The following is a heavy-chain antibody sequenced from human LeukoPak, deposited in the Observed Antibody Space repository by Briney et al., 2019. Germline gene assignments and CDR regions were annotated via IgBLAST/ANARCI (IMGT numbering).Heavy chain of an antibody. CDR1: GGTFSSYA. J-gene: IGHJ4*02. CDR2: IIPIFGTA. D-gene: IGHD3-3*01. CDR3: ARALSSQNYDFWSGYPYYFDY. V-gene: IGHV1-69*05. Sequence: GASVKVSCKASGGTFSSYAISWVRQAPGQGLEWMGGIIPIFGTANYAQKFQGRVTITTDESTSTAYMELNSLRAEDTAVYYCARALSSQNYDFWSGYPYYFDYWGQGTLVTVSS.